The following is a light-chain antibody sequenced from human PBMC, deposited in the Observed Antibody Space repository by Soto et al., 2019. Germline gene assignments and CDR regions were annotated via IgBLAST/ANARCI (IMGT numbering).Light chain of an antibody. J-gene: IGKJ2*01. CDR3: QQSYGTPPFT. CDR2: TAS. V-gene: IGKV1-39*01. Sequence: DIQMTQSPSSLSASVGDRVTITCRASQSVNNYLNWYQQKQGKAPKLLIYTASTLQSGVPSRFSGRGSGTDFTLTINSLQPEDFATYYCQQSYGTPPFTFGQGTKLEIK. CDR1: QSVNNY.